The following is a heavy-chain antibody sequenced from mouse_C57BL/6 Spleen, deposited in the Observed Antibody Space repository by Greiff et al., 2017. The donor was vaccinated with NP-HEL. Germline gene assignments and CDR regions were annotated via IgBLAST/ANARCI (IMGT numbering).Heavy chain of an antibody. D-gene: IGHD1-1*01. CDR2: INPSTGGT. J-gene: IGHJ4*01. CDR1: GYSFTGYY. Sequence: VQLQQSGPELVKPGASVKISCKASGYSFTGYYMNWVKQSPEKSLDWIGEINPSTGGTTYNQKFKAKATLTVDKSSSSAYMQLKSLTSEDSAVYYCAREITTVVATGAMDYWGQGTSVTVSS. V-gene: IGHV1-42*01. CDR3: AREITTVVATGAMDY.